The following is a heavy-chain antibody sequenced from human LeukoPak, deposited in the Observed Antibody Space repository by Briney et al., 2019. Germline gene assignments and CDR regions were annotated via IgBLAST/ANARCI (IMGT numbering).Heavy chain of an antibody. CDR2: IDDDGTST. CDR1: GFTFSSYW. V-gene: IGHV3-74*01. CDR3: ARGGRFYDSSGYSDN. Sequence: PGGSLRLSCAASGFTFSSYWMYWVRQAPGKGLVWVSRIDDDGTSTGYADSVKGRFTISRDNAKNTLYLQMNSLRAEDTAVYYCARGGRFYDSSGYSDNWGQGTLVTVSS. J-gene: IGHJ4*02. D-gene: IGHD3-22*01.